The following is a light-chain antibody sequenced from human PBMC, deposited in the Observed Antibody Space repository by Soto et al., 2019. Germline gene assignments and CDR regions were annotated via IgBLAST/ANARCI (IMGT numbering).Light chain of an antibody. CDR1: RSVSSN. V-gene: IGKV3-15*01. CDR2: GAS. CDR3: QQYNNWPGT. Sequence: EIVMTQSPASLAVSPGERVTLSCRASRSVSSNLAWYQQKPGQAPRLLIYGASTRATGIPARFSGSGSGTEFTLTISSLQSEDFAVYYCQQYNNWPGTFGQGTKVDIK. J-gene: IGKJ1*01.